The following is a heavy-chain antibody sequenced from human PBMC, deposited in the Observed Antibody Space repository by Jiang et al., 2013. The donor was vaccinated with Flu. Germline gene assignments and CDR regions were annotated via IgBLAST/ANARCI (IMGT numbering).Heavy chain of an antibody. CDR2: IIPVLDIT. CDR3: ALDSDAYYACDI. Sequence: SGAEVKKPGSSVKVSCKASGGTFSTYRPTWVRQAPGQGLEWMGRIIPVLDITDSAQKFQGRVTLSADKSTSTAYMEVTDLTSEDTAIYYCALDSDAYYACDIWGQGTMVSVSS. J-gene: IGHJ3*02. D-gene: IGHD3-16*01. V-gene: IGHV1-69*04. CDR1: GGTFSTYR.